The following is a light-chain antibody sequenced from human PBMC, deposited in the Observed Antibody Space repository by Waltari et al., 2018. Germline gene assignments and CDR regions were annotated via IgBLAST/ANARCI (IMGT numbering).Light chain of an antibody. Sequence: QSALTQPPSASGSPGQSITIACTGTSSDVGGSDLFSWYQQYPGKAPKLIIYEITKRPSGVPDRFSGSKSGNTASLTVSGLQPEDEAEYFCSSYAATYNLVFGGGTKLTV. CDR3: SSYAATYNLV. J-gene: IGLJ3*02. V-gene: IGLV2-8*01. CDR2: EIT. CDR1: SSDVGGSDL.